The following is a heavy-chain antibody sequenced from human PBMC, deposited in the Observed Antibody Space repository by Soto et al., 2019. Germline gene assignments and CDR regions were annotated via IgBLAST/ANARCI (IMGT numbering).Heavy chain of an antibody. Sequence: GGSLRLSCAASGFTFTRYSMNWVRQAPGKGLEWVSSISCTTNYIYYGDSMKGRFTISRDNAKNSLYLEMNSLRAEDTAVYYCARESEDLTSNFDCWGQGTLVTVSS. CDR2: ISCTTNYI. V-gene: IGHV3-21*06. CDR1: GFTFTRYS. CDR3: ARESEDLTSNFDC. J-gene: IGHJ4*02.